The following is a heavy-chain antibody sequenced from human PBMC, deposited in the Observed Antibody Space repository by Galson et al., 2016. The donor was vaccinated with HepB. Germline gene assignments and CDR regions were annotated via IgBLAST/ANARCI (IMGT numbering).Heavy chain of an antibody. V-gene: IGHV3-74*03. J-gene: IGHJ4*02. Sequence: SLRLSCAASGLTFSSFWMHWVRQAPGKGPVWVSRINSDGSSTKYADSVKGRFTISRDNAKNTLYLQMNSLRAEDTAVYYCAKDRASSGWYVFDHWGQGALVTVSS. D-gene: IGHD6-19*01. CDR2: INSDGSST. CDR1: GLTFSSFW. CDR3: AKDRASSGWYVFDH.